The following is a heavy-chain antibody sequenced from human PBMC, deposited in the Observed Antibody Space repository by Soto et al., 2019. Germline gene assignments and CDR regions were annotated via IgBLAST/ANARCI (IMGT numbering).Heavy chain of an antibody. D-gene: IGHD5-12*01. J-gene: IGHJ4*02. CDR2: IYYTGSI. CDR3: AGSRDGYNPCDY. V-gene: IGHV4-59*01. Sequence: QVQLQESGPGLVKPSETLSLTCTVSGGSISIYFWNWIRQSPGKGLEWIGYIYYTGSINYNHSLKSRVTVSIDTSKNQFSLKRSSVTAADTDVFYCAGSRDGYNPCDYWGQGTLVTVSS. CDR1: GGSISIYF.